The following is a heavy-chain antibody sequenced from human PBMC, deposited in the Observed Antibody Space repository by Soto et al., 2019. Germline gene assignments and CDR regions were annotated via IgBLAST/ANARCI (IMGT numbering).Heavy chain of an antibody. CDR1: GGSISSSAHC. D-gene: IGHD3-22*01. CDR3: ARSYDGGHYYGYYFDY. V-gene: IGHV4-30-4*01. CDR2: IYNSGST. J-gene: IGHJ4*02. Sequence: PSETLSLTCTVSGGSISSSAHCWSWIRQPPGKGLEWIGYIYNSGSTYYNPSLKSRVIISVDTSKNQISPKLSSVTAADTAVYYCARSYDGGHYYGYYFDYWGQGTLVTVSS.